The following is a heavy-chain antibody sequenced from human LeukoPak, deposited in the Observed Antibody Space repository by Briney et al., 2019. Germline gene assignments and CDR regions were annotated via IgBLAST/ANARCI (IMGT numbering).Heavy chain of an antibody. CDR1: GYTFTGYD. Sequence: ASVKVSCKASGYTFTGYDINWVRQATGQGLEWMGWMNPDTGDTGYAQKFQGRVTMTRNTSIDTAYMELSGLRSEDSAVYYCTRGPLSGSSRDYWGQGTLVTVSS. CDR3: TRGPLSGSSRDY. V-gene: IGHV1-8*01. CDR2: MNPDTGDT. J-gene: IGHJ4*02. D-gene: IGHD1-26*01.